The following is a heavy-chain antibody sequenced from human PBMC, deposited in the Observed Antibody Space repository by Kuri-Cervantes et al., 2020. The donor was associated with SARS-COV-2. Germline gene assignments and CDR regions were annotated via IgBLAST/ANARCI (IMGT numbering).Heavy chain of an antibody. D-gene: IGHD3-22*01. CDR3: ARAVPYYYDSSGYYDY. CDR1: GYTFTGYY. V-gene: IGHV1-2*02. CDR2: INPNSGGT. J-gene: IGHJ4*02. Sequence: ASVKVSCKASGYTFTGYYMHWVRQAPGQGLEWMGWINPNSGGTNYAQKFQGRVTMTRDTSISTAYMELSRLRSDDTAVYYCARAVPYYYDSSGYYDYWGQATLVTVSS.